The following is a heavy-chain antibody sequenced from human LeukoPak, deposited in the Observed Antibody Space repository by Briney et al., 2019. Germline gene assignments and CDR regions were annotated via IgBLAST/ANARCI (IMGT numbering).Heavy chain of an antibody. CDR3: ARDKSGAVRYYYYYGMDV. Sequence: PGGSLRLSCAASGFTFSSYSMNWVRQAPGKGLEWVSSISSSSSTIYYADSVKGRFTISRDNAKNSLYLQMNSLRAEDTAVYYCARDKSGAVRYYYYYGMDVWGQGTTVTVSS. V-gene: IGHV3-48*01. CDR1: GFTFSSYS. D-gene: IGHD7-27*01. CDR2: ISSSSSTI. J-gene: IGHJ6*02.